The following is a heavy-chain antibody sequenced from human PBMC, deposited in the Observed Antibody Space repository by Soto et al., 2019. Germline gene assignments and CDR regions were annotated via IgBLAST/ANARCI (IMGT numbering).Heavy chain of an antibody. CDR1: GYSFTDYH. D-gene: IGHD2-8*01. Sequence: ASVKVSCKASGYSFTDYHIHWVRQAPGQGLEWLGRINPKSGGTSTAQKFQGWVTMTTDTSISTASMELTRLTSDVTAIYYCARGDSTDCSNGVCSFFYNQDKDVWRQRTTVTVSS. CDR2: INPKSGGT. V-gene: IGHV1-2*04. J-gene: IGHJ6*02. CDR3: ARGDSTDCSNGVCSFFYNQDKDV.